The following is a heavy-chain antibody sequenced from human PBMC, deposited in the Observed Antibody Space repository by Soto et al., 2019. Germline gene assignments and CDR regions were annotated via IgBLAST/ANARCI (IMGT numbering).Heavy chain of an antibody. CDR2: IYYSGST. D-gene: IGHD3-10*01. CDR1: GGSISSSSYY. V-gene: IGHV4-39*01. CDR3: ARPASSRTGSGSYYNWFDP. J-gene: IGHJ5*02. Sequence: SETLSLTCTVSGGSISSSSYYWGWIRQPPGKGLEWIGSIYYSGSTYYNPSLKSRVTISVDTSKNQFSLKLSSVTAADTAVYYCARPASSRTGSGSYYNWFDPWGQGTLVTVSS.